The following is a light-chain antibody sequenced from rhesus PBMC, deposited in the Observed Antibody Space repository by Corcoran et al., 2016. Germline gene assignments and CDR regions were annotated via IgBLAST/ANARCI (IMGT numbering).Light chain of an antibody. CDR1: QSVSSS. V-gene: IGKV3-42*03. CDR3: QQYSNWPHS. J-gene: IGKJ2*01. CDR2: GAS. Sequence: EIVMTQSPATLSLSPGERATLSCRASQSVSSSLAWSQQKPGQAPRLHIYGASSRATGIPDRFSGSGAGTECTLTISSVEPEDFAVYYCQQYSNWPHSFGQGTKVEIK.